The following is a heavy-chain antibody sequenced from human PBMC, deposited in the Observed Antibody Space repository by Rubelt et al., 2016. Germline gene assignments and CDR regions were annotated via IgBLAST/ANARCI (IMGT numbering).Heavy chain of an antibody. CDR3: ARGQLLLSAEIGY. CDR2: ISSSSSYI. Sequence: EVQPVESGGGLVQPGGSLRLSCAASGFTLSDYNMDWVRQAPGKGLEWVSSISSSSSYIYYADSMRGRFTISRDNAKNSLYLQMNSLRAEDTAVYYCARGQLLLSAEIGYWGQGTLVTVSS. J-gene: IGHJ4*02. V-gene: IGHV3-21*04. D-gene: IGHD3-10*01. CDR1: GFTLSDYN.